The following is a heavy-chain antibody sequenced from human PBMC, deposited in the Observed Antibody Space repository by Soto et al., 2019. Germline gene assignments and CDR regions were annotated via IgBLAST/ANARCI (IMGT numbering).Heavy chain of an antibody. Sequence: PGGSLRLSCAASGFTFSSYAMSWVRQAPGKGLEWVSAISGSGGSTYYADSVKGRFTISRDNSKNTLYLQMNSLRAEDTAVYYCAKDLASVAGTWDWFDPWGQGTLVTVSS. D-gene: IGHD6-19*01. CDR2: ISGSGGST. CDR1: GFTFSSYA. CDR3: AKDLASVAGTWDWFDP. V-gene: IGHV3-23*01. J-gene: IGHJ5*02.